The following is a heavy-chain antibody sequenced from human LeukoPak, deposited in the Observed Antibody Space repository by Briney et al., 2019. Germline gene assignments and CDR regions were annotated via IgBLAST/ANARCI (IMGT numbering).Heavy chain of an antibody. Sequence: PSETLSLTCTVSGGSISNYYWSWIRQPPGKGLEWIGYIYYSGSTNYNPSLKSRVTISVDTAKKQFSLRLSSVTAADTAVYYCARGGGPFYFDYVWGSYRPFDYWGQGTLVTVSS. D-gene: IGHD3-16*02. CDR1: GGSISNYY. V-gene: IGHV4-59*01. CDR2: IYYSGST. CDR3: ARGGGPFYFDYVWGSYRPFDY. J-gene: IGHJ4*02.